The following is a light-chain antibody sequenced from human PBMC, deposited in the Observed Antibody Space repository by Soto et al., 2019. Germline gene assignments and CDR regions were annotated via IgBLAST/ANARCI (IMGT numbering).Light chain of an antibody. CDR1: QSIRSW. V-gene: IGKV1-5*03. CDR2: KTS. Sequence: DIQMTQSPSTLSASVGDRVTITCRASQSIRSWLAWYQQKPGKAPKLLIYKTSSLQSGVPSRFSGAESGTEFTLTISSLQPEDFATDFCQQYNTYPWTFGHGTKVEVK. J-gene: IGKJ1*01. CDR3: QQYNTYPWT.